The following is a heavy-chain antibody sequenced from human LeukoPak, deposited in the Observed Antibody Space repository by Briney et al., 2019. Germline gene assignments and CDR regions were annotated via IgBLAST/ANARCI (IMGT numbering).Heavy chain of an antibody. J-gene: IGHJ4*02. D-gene: IGHD2-21*01. CDR1: GFPFSSFG. CDR2: LVYDGII. CDR3: ARDLSAAYDF. Sequence: GRSLRLSCAASGFPFSSFGMHWVRQAPGKGLEWVARLVYDGIINYGDFAKGRFTISRDNSKGALYLEMNSLRVEDSGIYYCARDLSAAYDFWGQGVVVTVSS. V-gene: IGHV3-33*01.